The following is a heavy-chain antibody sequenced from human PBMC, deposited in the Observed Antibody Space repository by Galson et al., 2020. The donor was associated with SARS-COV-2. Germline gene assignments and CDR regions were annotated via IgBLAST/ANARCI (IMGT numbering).Heavy chain of an antibody. J-gene: IGHJ6*02. V-gene: IGHV3-33*01. Sequence: PGGSLRLSCAASGFTFSSYGMHWVRQAPGKGLEWVAVIWYDGSNKYYADSVKGRFTISRDNSKNTLYLHMNSLRAEDTAVYYCAGEVSIYYGMDVWGQGTTVTVSS. CDR1: GFTFSSYG. D-gene: IGHD3-3*02. CDR2: IWYDGSNK. CDR3: AGEVSIYYGMDV.